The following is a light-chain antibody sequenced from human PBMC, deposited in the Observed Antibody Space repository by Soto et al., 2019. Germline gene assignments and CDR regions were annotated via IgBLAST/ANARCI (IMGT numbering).Light chain of an antibody. CDR1: QSVSRY. CDR2: DAS. V-gene: IGKV3-11*01. Sequence: EIVLTQSPATLSSSPGERATLSCRASQSVSRYLVWFQQKPGQAPRLLIYDASNRATGIPARFSGSGSGTDFTLTISSLEPEDFAIYYCQQRSNWPLTFGQGTRLEMK. CDR3: QQRSNWPLT. J-gene: IGKJ5*01.